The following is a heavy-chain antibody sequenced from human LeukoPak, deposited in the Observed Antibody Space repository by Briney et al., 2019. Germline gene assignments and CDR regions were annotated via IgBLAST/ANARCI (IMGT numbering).Heavy chain of an antibody. CDR1: GYTFTVYY. CDR3: ARGVDILTGYYLGY. Sequence: ASVKVSCKASGYTFTVYYMHWVRQAPGQGLEWMGWINPNSGGTNYAQKFQGRVTMTRDTSISTAYMDLTRLRSDDTAVYYRARGVDILTGYYLGYWGQGTLVTVSS. J-gene: IGHJ4*02. CDR2: INPNSGGT. V-gene: IGHV1-2*02. D-gene: IGHD3-9*01.